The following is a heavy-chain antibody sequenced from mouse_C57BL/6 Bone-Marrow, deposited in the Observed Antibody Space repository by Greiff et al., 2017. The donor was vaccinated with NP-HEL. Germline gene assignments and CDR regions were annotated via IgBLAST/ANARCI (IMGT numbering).Heavy chain of an antibody. CDR2: IHPNSGST. D-gene: IGHD2-4*01. CDR3: ARGPYYDYGWFAY. J-gene: IGHJ3*01. CDR1: GYTFTSYW. V-gene: IGHV1-64*01. Sequence: QVQLQHPGAELVKPGASVKLSCKASGYTFTSYWMHWVKQRPGQGLEWIGMIHPNSGSTNYNEKFKSKATLTVDKSSSTAYMQLSSLTSEDSAVYYCARGPYYDYGWFAYWGQGTLVTVSA.